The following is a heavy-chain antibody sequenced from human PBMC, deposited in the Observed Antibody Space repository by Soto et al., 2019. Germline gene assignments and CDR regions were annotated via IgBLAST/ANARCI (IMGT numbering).Heavy chain of an antibody. CDR3: ARALMVYAARYYYGMDV. CDR2: ISHSGST. V-gene: IGHV4-34*01. Sequence: PSETLSLTCAVYGGSFSGYYWSWIRQPPGKGLEWIGEISHSGSTNYNPSLKSRVTISVDTSKNQFSLKLSSVTAADTAVYYCARALMVYAARYYYGMDVWGQGTTVTVSS. J-gene: IGHJ6*02. CDR1: GGSFSGYY. D-gene: IGHD2-8*01.